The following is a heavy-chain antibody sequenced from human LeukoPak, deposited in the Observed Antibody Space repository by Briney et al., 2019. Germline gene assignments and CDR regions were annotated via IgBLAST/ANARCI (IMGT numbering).Heavy chain of an antibody. CDR1: GGSISSSSYY. J-gene: IGHJ5*02. Sequence: SETLSLTCTVSGGSISSSSYYWGWIRQPPGKGLEWIGSIYYSGSTYYNPSLKSRVTISVDTSKNQFSLKLSSVTAADTAVYYCARGRRPFDWFDPWGQGTLVTVSS. V-gene: IGHV4-39*07. CDR3: ARGRRPFDWFDP. D-gene: IGHD3-3*02. CDR2: IYYSGST.